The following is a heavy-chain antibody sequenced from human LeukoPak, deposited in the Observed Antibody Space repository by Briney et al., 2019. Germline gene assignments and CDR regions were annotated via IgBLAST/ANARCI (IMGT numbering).Heavy chain of an antibody. V-gene: IGHV4-34*01. CDR1: GGSFSGYY. CDR3: ARSRSNRFDY. D-gene: IGHD1-14*01. CDR2: INHSGST. J-gene: IGHJ4*02. Sequence: SETLSLTCVVYGGSFSGYYWSWIRQPPGKGLEWIGEINHSGSTNYNPSLKSRVIISVDTSKNQFSLKLSSVTAADTAVYYCARSRSNRFDYWGQGTLVTVSS.